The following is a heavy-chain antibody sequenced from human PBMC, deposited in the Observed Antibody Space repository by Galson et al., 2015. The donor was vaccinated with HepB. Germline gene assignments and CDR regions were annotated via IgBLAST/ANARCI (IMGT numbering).Heavy chain of an antibody. J-gene: IGHJ6*02. V-gene: IGHV6-1*01. Sequence: CAISGDSVSNNNAAWYWIRQSPSRGLEWLGRTYYRAKWYNDYAESVRGRIAIKPDTSKNQFSLQLNSVTPEDTAVYYCARVGGTIDYYGMDVWGQGTTVTVSS. CDR2: TYYRAKWYN. CDR1: GDSVSNNNAA. CDR3: ARVGGTIDYYGMDV. D-gene: IGHD2-2*01.